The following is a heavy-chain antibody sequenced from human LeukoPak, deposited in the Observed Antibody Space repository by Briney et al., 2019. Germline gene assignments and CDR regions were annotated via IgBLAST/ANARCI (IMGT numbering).Heavy chain of an antibody. D-gene: IGHD2-2*01. Sequence: PSETLSLTCTVSGYSISSGYFWGWIRQPPGKGLEWIGSIYHSGSTSYNPSLKSRVTVSVDTSKNQFSLKLSSVTAADTAVYYCARYRYCSSTSCFDYWGQGTLVTVSS. J-gene: IGHJ4*02. CDR1: GYSISSGYF. V-gene: IGHV4-38-2*02. CDR2: IYHSGST. CDR3: ARYRYCSSTSCFDY.